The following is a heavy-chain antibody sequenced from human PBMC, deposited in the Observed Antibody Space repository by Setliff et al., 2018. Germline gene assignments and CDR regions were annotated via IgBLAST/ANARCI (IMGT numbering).Heavy chain of an antibody. D-gene: IGHD2-2*01. CDR2: ISAYSGKA. J-gene: IGHJ4*02. Sequence: ASVKVSCKASGYTFSDYGITWVRQAPGQGLEWMGWISAYSGKAYYAQKLQDRATMTTDTSTGTAYLELRSLRSDDTAVYYCSRLVRYCTTTSCQRLSGDEYWGQGTLVTRLL. CDR3: SRLVRYCTTTSCQRLSGDEY. CDR1: GYTFSDYG. V-gene: IGHV1-18*01.